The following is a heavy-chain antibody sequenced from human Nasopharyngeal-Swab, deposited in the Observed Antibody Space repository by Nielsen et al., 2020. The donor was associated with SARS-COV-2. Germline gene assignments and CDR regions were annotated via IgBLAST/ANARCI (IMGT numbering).Heavy chain of an antibody. J-gene: IGHJ4*02. CDR3: ARHSRVTTVVVVTLFDY. D-gene: IGHD3-22*01. CDR1: GASITDNNYY. Sequence: SETLSLTCTVSGASITDNNYYWAWIRQPPGKGLDGIGSITYRRHTSYNPSLKSRVSISVDASQNQFSLNLWSVTAADTAVFYCARHSRVTTVVVVTLFDYWGRGSLVTVSS. V-gene: IGHV4-39*01. CDR2: ITYRRHT.